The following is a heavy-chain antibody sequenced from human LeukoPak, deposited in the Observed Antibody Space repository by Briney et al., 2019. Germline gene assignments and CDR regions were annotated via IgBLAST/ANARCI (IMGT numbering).Heavy chain of an antibody. D-gene: IGHD3-3*01. J-gene: IGHJ3*02. CDR1: GYTFTSYY. Sequence: GASVKVSCKASGYTFTSYYMHWVRQAPGQGLEWMGGIIPIFGTANYAQKFQGRVTITTDESTSIAYMELSSLRSEDTAVYYCAREVTIFGVVGAFDIWGQGTMVTVSS. V-gene: IGHV1-69*05. CDR3: AREVTIFGVVGAFDI. CDR2: IIPIFGTA.